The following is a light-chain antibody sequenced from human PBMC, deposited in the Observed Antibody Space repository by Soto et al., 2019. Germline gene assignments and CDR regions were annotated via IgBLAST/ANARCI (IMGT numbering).Light chain of an antibody. CDR1: QSVSSSY. CDR3: QQYGSSPWT. J-gene: IGKJ1*01. Sequence: EIVFTQSPGTLSLSPGERATLSCRASQSVSSSYLAWYQQKPGQAPRLLIYGASSRATGIPDRFSGSGSGTDFTLIVSRLEPEDFAVYYCQQYGSSPWTFGQGTKVDIK. CDR2: GAS. V-gene: IGKV3-20*01.